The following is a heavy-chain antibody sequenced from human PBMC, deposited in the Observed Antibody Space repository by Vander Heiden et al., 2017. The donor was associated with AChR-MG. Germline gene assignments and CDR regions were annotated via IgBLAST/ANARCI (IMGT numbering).Heavy chain of an antibody. Sequence: QVQLVQSGAEVKKPGSSVKFSCKASGGTFSSYAISWVRQAPGQGLEWMGRIIPILGIANYAQKFQGRVTITADKSTSTAYMELSSLRSEDTAVYYCARGVRYFDWLLPHYYYYGMDVWGQGTTVTVSS. CDR2: IIPILGIA. J-gene: IGHJ6*02. D-gene: IGHD3-9*01. CDR1: GGTFSSYA. CDR3: ARGVRYFDWLLPHYYYYGMDV. V-gene: IGHV1-69*04.